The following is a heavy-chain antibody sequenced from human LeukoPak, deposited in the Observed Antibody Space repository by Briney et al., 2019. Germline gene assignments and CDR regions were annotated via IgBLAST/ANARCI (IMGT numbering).Heavy chain of an antibody. Sequence: ASVKVSCKASGGTFSSYAISWVRQAPGQGLEWMGGIIPIFGTANYAQEFQGRVTITADESTSTAYMELSSLRSEDTAVYYCARCEYSYGCYFDYWGQGTLVTVSS. D-gene: IGHD5-18*01. CDR3: ARCEYSYGCYFDY. CDR2: IIPIFGTA. CDR1: GGTFSSYA. J-gene: IGHJ4*02. V-gene: IGHV1-69*13.